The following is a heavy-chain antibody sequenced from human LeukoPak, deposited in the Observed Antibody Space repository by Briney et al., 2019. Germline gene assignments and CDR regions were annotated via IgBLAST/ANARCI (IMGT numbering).Heavy chain of an antibody. V-gene: IGHV1-46*01. CDR3: ARDNGGPYDSSGYYYGPAFY. Sequence: ASVKVSCKASGYTFTSYYMHWVRRAPGQGLEWMGIINPSGGSTSYAQKFQGRVTMTRDTSTSTVYMELSSLRSEDTAVYYCARDNGGPYDSSGYYYGPAFYWGQGTLVTVSS. D-gene: IGHD3-22*01. CDR1: GYTFTSYY. CDR2: INPSGGST. J-gene: IGHJ4*02.